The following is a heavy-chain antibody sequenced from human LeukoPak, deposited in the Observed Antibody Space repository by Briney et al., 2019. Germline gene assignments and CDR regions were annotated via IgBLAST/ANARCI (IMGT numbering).Heavy chain of an antibody. Sequence: ASVKVSCKASGYTFTGYYMHWVRQAPGQGLEWMGWINPNSGGTNYAQKFQGRVSMTRDTSVSTAYMELSRLGSDDTAVYYCARGVVAATFYYYMDVWGKGTTVTVSS. CDR1: GYTFTGYY. V-gene: IGHV1-2*02. CDR2: INPNSGGT. D-gene: IGHD2-15*01. J-gene: IGHJ6*03. CDR3: ARGVVAATFYYYMDV.